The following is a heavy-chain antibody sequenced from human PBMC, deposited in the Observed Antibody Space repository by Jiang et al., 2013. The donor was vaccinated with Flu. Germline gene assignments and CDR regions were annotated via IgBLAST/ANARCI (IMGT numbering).Heavy chain of an antibody. CDR2: VYPGDSDA. V-gene: IGHV5-51*03. CDR1: GYVFSKHW. CDR3: ASPVSTRRTPAGFPAFDI. Sequence: VQLVESGGEVKKPGESLRISCRGSGYVFSKHWIHWVRQMPGKGLEWMGLVYPGDSDARYSPSFQGQVTFSADKSINTAYLQWSSLRASDTAIYYCASPVSTRRTPAGFPAFDIWGQGAVVTVSS. J-gene: IGHJ3*02. D-gene: IGHD1-14*01.